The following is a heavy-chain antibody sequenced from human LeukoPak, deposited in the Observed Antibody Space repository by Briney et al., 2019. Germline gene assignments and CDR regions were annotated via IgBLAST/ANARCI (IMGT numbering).Heavy chain of an antibody. CDR3: ARGGFGGRGIVRGVVYNWFDP. D-gene: IGHD3-10*02. J-gene: IGHJ5*02. V-gene: IGHV1-69*13. CDR2: IIPIFGTA. CDR1: GGTFSSDA. Sequence: GASVTVSFKASGGTFSSDAISRVRQAPGQGVEWMGGIIPIFGTATYAQMFPGRVTITADESTGTAYLELSSLRSEDTAVYYCARGGFGGRGIVRGVVYNWFDPWGQGTLVTVSS.